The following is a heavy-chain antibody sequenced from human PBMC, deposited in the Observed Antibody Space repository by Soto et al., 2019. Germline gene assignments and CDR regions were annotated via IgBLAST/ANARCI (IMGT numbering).Heavy chain of an antibody. CDR1: GFTFSTYA. J-gene: IGHJ4*02. CDR2: ISGSGGST. V-gene: IGHV3-23*01. Sequence: VGSLRLSCAASGFTFSTYAMSWVRQAPGKGLEWVSTISGSGGSTYYADSVKGRFTISRDKSKNTLYLQMNSLRGEDTAVYYCAKDPSTSGPFDYWGQGILVTVSS. D-gene: IGHD6-19*01. CDR3: AKDPSTSGPFDY.